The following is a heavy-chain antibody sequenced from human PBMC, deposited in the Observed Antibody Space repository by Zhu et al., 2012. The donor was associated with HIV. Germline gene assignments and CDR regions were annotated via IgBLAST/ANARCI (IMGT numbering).Heavy chain of an antibody. Sequence: QVQLEESGPGLVKPSQTLSLSCTVSGGSISSGDYYWSWIRQSPGKGLEWIGYIYYSGSTYYNPSLKSRVTISLDTSKNQFSLRLSSVTAADTAVYYCAREGXDGYNDYWGQGTLVTVSS. J-gene: IGHJ4*02. V-gene: IGHV4-30-4*01. CDR2: IYYSGST. CDR1: GGSISSGDYY. CDR3: AREGXDGYNDY. D-gene: IGHD5-24*01.